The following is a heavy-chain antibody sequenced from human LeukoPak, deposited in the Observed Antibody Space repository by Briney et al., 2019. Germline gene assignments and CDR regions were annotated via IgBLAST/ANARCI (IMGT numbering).Heavy chain of an antibody. J-gene: IGHJ4*02. CDR3: ARTPREELWFGELWGYFDY. CDR2: ISAYNGNT. CDR1: VSPFPSIG. D-gene: IGHD3-10*01. V-gene: IGHV1-18*01. Sequence: ASVKVSCRVSVSPFPSIGIGWLGRALGQGLGWRGGISAYNGNTNYAQKLQGRVTMTTDTSTSTAYMELRSLRSDDTAVYYCARTPREELWFGELWGYFDYWGQGTLVTVSS.